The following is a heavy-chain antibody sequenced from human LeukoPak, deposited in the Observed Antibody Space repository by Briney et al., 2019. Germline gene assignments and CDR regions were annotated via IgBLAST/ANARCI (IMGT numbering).Heavy chain of an antibody. CDR3: ARARYYGSGSYYNSYYYYMDV. J-gene: IGHJ6*03. V-gene: IGHV4-34*01. CDR2: INHSGST. CDR1: GGSFSGYY. D-gene: IGHD3-10*01. Sequence: PSETLSLTCGVYGGSFSGYYWSWIRQPPGKGLEWIGEINHSGSTNYNPSLKSRVTISADTSKNQFSLKLSSVTAADTAVYYCARARYYGSGSYYNSYYYYMDVWGKGTTVTVSS.